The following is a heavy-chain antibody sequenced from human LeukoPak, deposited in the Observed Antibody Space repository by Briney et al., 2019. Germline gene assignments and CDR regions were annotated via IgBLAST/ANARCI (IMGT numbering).Heavy chain of an antibody. CDR2: INPNSGGT. V-gene: IGHV1-2*02. Sequence: GASVKVSCKASGYTFTDYYMHWVRQAPRQGLEWMGWINPNSGGTNYAQKFQGRVTMTRDTSISTAYMELSRLRSDDTAVYYCARGLYAIANYVEDAFEIWGQGTMVTVSS. J-gene: IGHJ3*02. CDR3: ARGLYAIANYVEDAFEI. CDR1: GYTFTDYY. D-gene: IGHD4/OR15-4a*01.